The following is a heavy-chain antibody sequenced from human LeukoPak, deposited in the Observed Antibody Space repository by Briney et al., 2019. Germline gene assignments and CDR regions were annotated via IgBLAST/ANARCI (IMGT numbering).Heavy chain of an antibody. J-gene: IGHJ1*01. V-gene: IGHV1-69*04. CDR3: ANGRDGYKEYFQH. CDR1: GGTCSSYA. CDR2: IIPILGIA. D-gene: IGHD5-24*01. Sequence: GASVKASCKASGGTCSSYAISWVRQAPGQGLEWMGRIIPILGIANYAQKFQGRVTITADKTTSTAYMELSSLRSEDTAVYYCANGRDGYKEYFQHWGQGTLVTVSS.